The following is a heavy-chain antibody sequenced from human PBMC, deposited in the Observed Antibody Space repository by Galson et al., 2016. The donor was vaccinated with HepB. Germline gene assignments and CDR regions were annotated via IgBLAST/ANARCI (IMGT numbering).Heavy chain of an antibody. V-gene: IGHV3-53*01. J-gene: IGHJ4*02. CDR3: ARKTDSSPSGSDY. Sequence: SLRLSCAASGFTVSNNYMTWVRQAPGKGLEWVSVIYSGGRTSYTDSVKGRFTISRDNSKNTLYLQMNSLRAGDTAVYYCARKTDSSPSGSDYWGQGTLVTVSS. CDR2: IYSGGRT. D-gene: IGHD3-22*01. CDR1: GFTVSNNY.